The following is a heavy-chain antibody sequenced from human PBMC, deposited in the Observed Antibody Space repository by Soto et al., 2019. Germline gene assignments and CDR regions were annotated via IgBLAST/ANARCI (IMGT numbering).Heavy chain of an antibody. J-gene: IGHJ4*02. D-gene: IGHD3-10*01. CDR1: GGSISSSSYY. V-gene: IGHV4-39*01. Sequence: QLQLQESGPGLVKPSETLSLTCTVSGGSISSSSYYWGWIRQPPGKGLEWIGSIYYSGSTYYNPSLNSRVTVSVDTSKNQSSLKLSSVTAADTAVYYCARRGSGSYSDYWGQGTLVTVSS. CDR3: ARRGSGSYSDY. CDR2: IYYSGST.